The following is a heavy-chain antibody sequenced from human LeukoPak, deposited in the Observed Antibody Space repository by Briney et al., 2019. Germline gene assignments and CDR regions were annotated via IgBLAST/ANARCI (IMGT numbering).Heavy chain of an antibody. J-gene: IGHJ4*02. CDR2: INPNSGGT. V-gene: IGHV1-2*02. CDR1: GYTFTGYY. D-gene: IGHD2-2*01. CDR3: ARGTLIVVVPAAIYH. Sequence: ASVKVSCKASGYTFTGYYMHWVRQAPGQGLEWMGWINPNSGGTNYAQKFQGMVTMTRDTSISTAYMELSRLRSDDTAVYYCARGTLIVVVPAAIYHWGQGTLVTVSS.